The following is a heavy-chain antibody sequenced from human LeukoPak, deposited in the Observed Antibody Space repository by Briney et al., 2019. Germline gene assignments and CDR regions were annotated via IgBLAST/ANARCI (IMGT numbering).Heavy chain of an antibody. D-gene: IGHD3-10*02. V-gene: IGHV3-49*04. J-gene: IGHJ4*02. CDR1: GFRFGGYA. CDR3: VRESVRDYYFDY. CDR2: IRSKALYGTS. Sequence: PGGSLRLSCTGSGFRFGGYALSWVRHAPGEGLEWVGFIRSKALYGTSEYAASVEGRFTISRDDSNSIAYLQMNSLKTEDTAVYFCVRESVRDYYFDYWGQGTLVTVSS.